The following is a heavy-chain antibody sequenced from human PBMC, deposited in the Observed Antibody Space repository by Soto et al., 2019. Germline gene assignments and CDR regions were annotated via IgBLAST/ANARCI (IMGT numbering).Heavy chain of an antibody. Sequence: PGGSLRLSCAASGFTFSSYAMSWVRQAPGKGLEWVSAISGSGGSTYYADSVKGRFTISRDNSKNTLYLQMNSLRAEDTAVYYCARTPSSDCSSTSCYLYADYYGMDVWGQGTTVTVSS. CDR2: ISGSGGST. J-gene: IGHJ6*02. CDR1: GFTFSSYA. CDR3: ARTPSSDCSSTSCYLYADYYGMDV. D-gene: IGHD2-2*01. V-gene: IGHV3-23*01.